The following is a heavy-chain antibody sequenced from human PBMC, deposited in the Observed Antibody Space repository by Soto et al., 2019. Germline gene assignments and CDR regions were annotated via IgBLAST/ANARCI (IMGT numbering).Heavy chain of an antibody. CDR1: GFAFNYYP. Sequence: QMQLVESGGGVVQPGESLRLSCAASGFAFNYYPMHWVRQTPGKGLEWVAVISFDGSNKYYADSVKGRFTISRDNSKNMLYLQMNSLRTEDTAVYYCARLPGALVAVLYIYPLDGREPMSDVDAWGQGTTVSVSS. D-gene: IGHD6-19*01. J-gene: IGHJ6*02. CDR2: ISFDGSNK. CDR3: ARLPGALVAVLYIYPLDGREPMSDVDA. V-gene: IGHV3-30-3*01.